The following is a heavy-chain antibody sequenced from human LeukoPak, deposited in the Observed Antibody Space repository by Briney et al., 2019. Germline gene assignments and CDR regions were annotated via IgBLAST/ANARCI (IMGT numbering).Heavy chain of an antibody. CDR2: ISGSGGST. CDR1: GFTFSSYA. Sequence: GGSLRVSCAASGFTFSSYAMSWVRQAPGKGLEWVSAISGSGGSTYYADSVKGRFTISRDNSKNTLYLQMNSLRAEDTAVYYCAKNMASIAAAGTNYWGQGTLVTVSS. V-gene: IGHV3-23*01. D-gene: IGHD6-13*01. CDR3: AKNMASIAAAGTNY. J-gene: IGHJ4*02.